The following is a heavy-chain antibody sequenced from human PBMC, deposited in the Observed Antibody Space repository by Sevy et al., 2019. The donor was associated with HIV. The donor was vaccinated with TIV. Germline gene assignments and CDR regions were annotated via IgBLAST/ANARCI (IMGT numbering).Heavy chain of an antibody. D-gene: IGHD3-3*01. Sequence: GGSLRLSCAASGFTFSSYAMSWVRQAPGKGLEWVSAISGSGGSTYYADSVKGRFTISRDNSKNTLYLQMNSLRAEDTAIYYCAKDPRFGVGRDAFDIWGQGTMVTVSS. J-gene: IGHJ3*02. V-gene: IGHV3-23*01. CDR1: GFTFSSYA. CDR3: AKDPRFGVGRDAFDI. CDR2: ISGSGGST.